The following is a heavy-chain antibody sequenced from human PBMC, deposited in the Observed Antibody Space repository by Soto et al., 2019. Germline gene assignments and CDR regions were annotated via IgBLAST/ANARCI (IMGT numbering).Heavy chain of an antibody. D-gene: IGHD3-3*01. Sequence: QVQLVESGGGVVQPGRSLRLSCAASGFTFSSYAMHWVRQAPGKGLEWVAVISYGGSNKYYADSVKGRFTISRDNSKKKLYLQMNSLRAEDTAVYYCAGGSGYYYTEGMDVWGQGTTVTVSS. V-gene: IGHV3-30-3*01. J-gene: IGHJ6*02. CDR1: GFTFSSYA. CDR2: ISYGGSNK. CDR3: AGGSGYYYTEGMDV.